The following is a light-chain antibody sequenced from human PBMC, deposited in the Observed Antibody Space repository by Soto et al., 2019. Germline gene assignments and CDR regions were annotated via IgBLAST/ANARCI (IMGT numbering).Light chain of an antibody. J-gene: IGKJ4*01. CDR1: QGISRY. CDR2: AAS. CDR3: QQLNSYPLT. V-gene: IGKV1-9*01. Sequence: DIQLTQSPSFLSASVGDRVTITCRASQGISRYLAWYQQKPGKAPNLLIYAASTLQSWVPSRFSGSGSGTEFTLTISSLQPEDFATYYCQQLNSYPLTFGGGTKVDSK.